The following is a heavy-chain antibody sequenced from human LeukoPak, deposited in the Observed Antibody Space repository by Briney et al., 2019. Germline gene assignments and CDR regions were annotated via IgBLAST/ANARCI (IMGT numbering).Heavy chain of an antibody. CDR3: ARYSGSARYGMDV. CDR1: GYSFTTYW. D-gene: IGHD3-10*01. CDR2: IYPADSDT. Sequence: GESLKISCKGSGYSFTTYWIGWVRQMPGKGLEWMGIIYPADSDTKYSPSFQGQVTISADMSISTAYLQWSSLKASDTAMYYCARYSGSARYGMDVWGQGTTVTVSS. V-gene: IGHV5-51*01. J-gene: IGHJ6*02.